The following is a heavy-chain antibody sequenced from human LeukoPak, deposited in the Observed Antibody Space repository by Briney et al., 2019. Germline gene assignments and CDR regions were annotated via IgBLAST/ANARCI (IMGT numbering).Heavy chain of an antibody. V-gene: IGHV3-33*01. CDR2: IWYDGSNK. CDR1: EFTFSTYG. CDR3: ARVDGYCSSTSCPNPRYYYGMDV. J-gene: IGHJ6*04. Sequence: GGSLRLSCAASEFTFSTYGMHWVRKAPGKGLKWVAVIWYDGSNKYYADSVKGRFTISRDNSKNTLYLQMNSLRAEDTAVYYCARVDGYCSSTSCPNPRYYYGMDVWGKGTTVTVSS. D-gene: IGHD2-2*01.